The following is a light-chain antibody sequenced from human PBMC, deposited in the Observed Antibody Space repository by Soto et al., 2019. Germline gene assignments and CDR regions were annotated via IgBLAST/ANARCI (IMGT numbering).Light chain of an antibody. CDR2: DH. CDR1: SSDVGGYNY. J-gene: IGLJ2*01. Sequence: QSVLTQPPSASGSPGQSVAISCTGTSSDVGGYNYVSWYQQHPGKAPNLIHRDHQRPSGVPDRFSGSKSGTSASLAISGLQSEDEADYYCAAWDDSLNGYVVFGGGTKVTVL. V-gene: IGLV2-8*01. CDR3: AAWDDSLNGYVV.